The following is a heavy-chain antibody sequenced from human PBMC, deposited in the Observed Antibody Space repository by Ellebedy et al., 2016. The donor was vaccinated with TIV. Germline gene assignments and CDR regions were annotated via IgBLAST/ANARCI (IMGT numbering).Heavy chain of an antibody. D-gene: IGHD5-24*01. CDR3: VRGVTGYNMDAFDI. CDR2: ISYSGST. Sequence: SETLSLXXTVSGGSISGGNFYWGWIRQPPGKGLEWIGSISYSGSTYYSPSLKSRVSTSVTPSKSQFSLKLSSVTATDTAVYYCVRGVTGYNMDAFDIWGQGTMVTVSS. V-gene: IGHV4-39*01. CDR1: GGSISGGNFY. J-gene: IGHJ3*02.